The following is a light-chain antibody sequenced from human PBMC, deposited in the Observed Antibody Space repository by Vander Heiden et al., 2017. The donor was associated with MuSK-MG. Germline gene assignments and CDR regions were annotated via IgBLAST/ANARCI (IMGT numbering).Light chain of an antibody. CDR2: TAS. CDR3: QQSDYTPYT. Sequence: DIQMTQSPSSLSASVGDRVTITCRASQNIGIHLNWIQQKPGKAPKLLIYTASTLQSGVPSRFNDSGSGTFFTLTISRLQPEDFATYFCQQSDYTPYTCGQGTMMDIK. CDR1: QNIGIH. J-gene: IGKJ2*01. V-gene: IGKV1-39*01.